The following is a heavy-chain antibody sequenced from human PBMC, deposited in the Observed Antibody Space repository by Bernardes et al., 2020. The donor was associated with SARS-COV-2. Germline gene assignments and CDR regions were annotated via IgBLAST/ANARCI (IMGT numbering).Heavy chain of an antibody. V-gene: IGHV4-61*02. CDR1: GGSISGGGHY. CDR2: IYVSGST. CDR3: ASGTAVPPEFGPHWFDP. Sequence: SETLSLTCTVSGGSISGGGHYWSWIRQPAGKGLEWIGRIYVSGSTNYNPSLQNRVTISADTSKNQFSLKLNSVTAADTAVYYCASGTAVPPEFGPHWFDPWGQGILVTVSS. D-gene: IGHD1-7*01. J-gene: IGHJ5*02.